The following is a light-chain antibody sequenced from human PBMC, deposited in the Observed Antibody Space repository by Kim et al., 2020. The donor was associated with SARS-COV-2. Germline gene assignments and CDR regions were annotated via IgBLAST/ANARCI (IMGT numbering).Light chain of an antibody. J-gene: IGLJ2*01. CDR3: QSYDSSLSGVV. CDR2: GNS. CDR1: SSNIGAGYD. V-gene: IGLV1-40*01. Sequence: VTITCTGGSSNIGAGYDVHWYQQLPGTAPKLLIYGNSHRPSGVPDRFSGSKSGTSASLAITGLQAEDEADYYCQSYDSSLSGVVFGGGTQLTVL.